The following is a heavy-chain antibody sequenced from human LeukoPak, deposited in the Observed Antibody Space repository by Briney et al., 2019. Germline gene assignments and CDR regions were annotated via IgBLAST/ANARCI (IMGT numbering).Heavy chain of an antibody. V-gene: IGHV4-34*01. CDR1: GGSFSGYY. CDR3: AGSRITMVRGVIIRGAYYFDY. D-gene: IGHD3-10*01. Sequence: SETLSLTCAVYGGSFSGYYWSWIRQPPGKGLEWIGEINHSGSTNYNPSLKSRVTISVDTSKNQFSLKLSSVTAADTAVYYCAGSRITMVRGVIIRGAYYFDYWGQGTLVTVSS. CDR2: INHSGST. J-gene: IGHJ4*02.